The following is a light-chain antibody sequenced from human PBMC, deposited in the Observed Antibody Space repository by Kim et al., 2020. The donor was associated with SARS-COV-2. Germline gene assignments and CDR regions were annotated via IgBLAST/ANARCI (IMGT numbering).Light chain of an antibody. CDR1: KLGNKY. Sequence: VSPGQTASITCSGDKLGNKYTCWYQQKPGQSPVLVVCQDGQRPSGIPERFSGSKSGNTATLTISGTQTLDEADYYCQAWDSSTGVFGTGTKVTVL. J-gene: IGLJ1*01. CDR3: QAWDSSTGV. V-gene: IGLV3-1*01. CDR2: QDG.